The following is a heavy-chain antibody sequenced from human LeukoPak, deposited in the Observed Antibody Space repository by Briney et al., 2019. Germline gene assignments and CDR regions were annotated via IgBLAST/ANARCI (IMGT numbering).Heavy chain of an antibody. J-gene: IGHJ4*02. CDR1: GFTFSSYG. CDR3: AKDRGELDY. V-gene: IGHV3-30*18. Sequence: GGSLRLSCAASGFTFSSYGMHWVRQAPGKGLEWVAVISYDGSNKYYADSVKGRFTISRDNSKNTLYLQMNSLRAEDTAVYCCAKDRGELDYWGQGTLVTVSS. CDR2: ISYDGSNK. D-gene: IGHD1-7*01.